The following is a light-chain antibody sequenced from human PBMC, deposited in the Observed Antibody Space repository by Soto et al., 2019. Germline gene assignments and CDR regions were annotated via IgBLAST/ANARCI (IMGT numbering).Light chain of an antibody. J-gene: IGKJ5*01. V-gene: IGKV3-11*01. CDR3: QQRTDWPIT. CDR1: QSVTTN. Sequence: IVLTQAPATLSLSPGEKSTLSFRASQSVTTNLAWYQQKRGQAPRLLIYDASSRVSGIPARFSGSGSGTDFTLTISSLEPEDFAVYYCQQRTDWPITFGQGRLLEVK. CDR2: DAS.